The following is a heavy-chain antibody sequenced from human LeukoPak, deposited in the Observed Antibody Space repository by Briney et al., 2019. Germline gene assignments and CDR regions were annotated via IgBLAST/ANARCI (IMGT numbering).Heavy chain of an antibody. V-gene: IGHV1-2*02. CDR1: GYTFTGYY. CDR3: TSLLIVDAFDI. CDR2: INPNSGGT. Sequence: ASVKVSCKASGYTFTGYYIHWVRQAPGQGLEWMGWINPNSGGTSYAQKFQGRVTMTRDTSISTAYMELSRLTSDDTAVYYCTSLLIVDAFDIWGQGTMVTVSS. J-gene: IGHJ3*02. D-gene: IGHD2-21*01.